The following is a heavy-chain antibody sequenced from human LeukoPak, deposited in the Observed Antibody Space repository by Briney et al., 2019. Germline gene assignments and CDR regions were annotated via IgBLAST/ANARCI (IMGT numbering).Heavy chain of an antibody. J-gene: IGHJ4*02. Sequence: PSETLSLTCAVYGGSFSGYYWSWIRQPPGKGLEWIGEINHSGSTNYNPSLKSRVTISVDTSKNQFSLKLSSVTAADTAVYYCARGRRWLRYYFDYWGQGTLVTVSS. CDR2: INHSGST. V-gene: IGHV4-34*01. CDR3: ARGRRWLRYYFDY. CDR1: GGSFSGYY. D-gene: IGHD5-24*01.